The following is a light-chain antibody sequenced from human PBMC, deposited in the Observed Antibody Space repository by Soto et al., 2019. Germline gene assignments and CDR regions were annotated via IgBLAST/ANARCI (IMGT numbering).Light chain of an antibody. CDR3: QQYNTYST. Sequence: DIQMTQSPSPLSASVGDTVTLNCRASQTIRNYLNWYQQKPGKAPKALIYDASTLRSGVPSRFSGGGSGTEFTLTISSLRPDDFATYYCQQYNTYSTFGQGTRLEIK. V-gene: IGKV1-5*01. J-gene: IGKJ5*01. CDR1: QTIRNY. CDR2: DAS.